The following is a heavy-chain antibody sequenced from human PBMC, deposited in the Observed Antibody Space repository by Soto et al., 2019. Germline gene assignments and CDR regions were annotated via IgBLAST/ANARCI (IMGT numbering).Heavy chain of an antibody. D-gene: IGHD2-2*01. CDR2: ASHNGRTQ. V-gene: IGHV3-30*18. CDR1: GSTFSNYG. J-gene: IGHJ4*02. Sequence: GGSLRLSCAASGSTFSNYGMHWVRQAPGKGLEWVAVASHNGRTQYYGDSVKGRCTISRDNSENMLYLQMNSLRPDDTAVYYCAKESTIRTAREIDYWGQGTLVTVSS. CDR3: AKESTIRTAREIDY.